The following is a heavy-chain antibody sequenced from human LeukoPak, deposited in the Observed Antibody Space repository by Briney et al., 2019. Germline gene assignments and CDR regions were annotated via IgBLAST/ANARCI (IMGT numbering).Heavy chain of an antibody. Sequence: GGSLRLSCAASGFTFSSYWMSWVRQAPVKGLELVANIKQDGSEKYYVDSVKGRFTISTDNAKNSLYLQMNSLRAEDTAVYYCAREIAAAGNEWFDPWGQGTLVTVSS. D-gene: IGHD6-13*01. CDR3: AREIAAAGNEWFDP. J-gene: IGHJ5*02. CDR2: IKQDGSEK. V-gene: IGHV3-7*01. CDR1: GFTFSSYW.